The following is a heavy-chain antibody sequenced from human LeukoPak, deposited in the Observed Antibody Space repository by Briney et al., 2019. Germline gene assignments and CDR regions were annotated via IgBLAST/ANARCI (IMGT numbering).Heavy chain of an antibody. CDR2: IIPIFGTA. J-gene: IGHJ5*02. D-gene: IGHD3-10*01. CDR3: ARDRVLLWFGDLRGFDP. Sequence: SVKVSCKASGGTFSSYAISWVRQAPGQGLEWMGGIIPIFGTANYAQKFQGRVTITADESTSTAYMELSSLRSEDTAVYYCARDRVLLWFGDLRGFDPWGQGTLGTVSS. V-gene: IGHV1-69*01. CDR1: GGTFSSYA.